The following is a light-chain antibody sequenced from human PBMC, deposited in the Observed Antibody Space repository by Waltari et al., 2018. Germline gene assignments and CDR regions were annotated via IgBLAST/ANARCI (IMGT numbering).Light chain of an antibody. CDR1: SSDSGSYNL. J-gene: IGLJ2*01. Sequence: QSALTQPASVSGSPGQSITISCTGASSDSGSYNLVSWYQQHPGKAPKVMIYEVTKRPSGVSDRFSGSRSGNTASLTISGLQPEDEADYYCCSYAGSGTLDVVFGGGTKLTVL. V-gene: IGLV2-23*02. CDR3: CSYAGSGTLDVV. CDR2: EVT.